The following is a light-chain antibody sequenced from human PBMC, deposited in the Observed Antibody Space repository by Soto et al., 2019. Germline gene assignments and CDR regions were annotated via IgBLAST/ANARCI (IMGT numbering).Light chain of an antibody. CDR1: SSDVGGYNY. CDR3: CSYAGSYTLGV. J-gene: IGLJ2*01. Sequence: QSALTQPPSVSGSPGQSVTISCTVTSSDVGGYNYVSWYQQHPGKAPKLMIYDVTMRPSGVPDRCSGSKSGNTASLAISGLLPEDEGDYYCCSYAGSYTLGVFGGGTKLTVL. V-gene: IGLV2-11*01. CDR2: DVT.